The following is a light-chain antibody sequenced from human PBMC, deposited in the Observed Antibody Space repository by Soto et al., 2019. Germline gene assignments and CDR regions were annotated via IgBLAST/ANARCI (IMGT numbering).Light chain of an antibody. Sequence: QSALTQPPSASWSLGQSVTIPCTGTSSDVGRYNYVSWYQQHPGKVPKLLIYEVSNRPSGVPDRFSGSKSGNTASLTVSGLPAEDEADYYGNSYAGGDWVFGVGTKLTVL. J-gene: IGLJ3*02. CDR3: NSYAGGDWV. V-gene: IGLV2-8*01. CDR2: EVS. CDR1: SSDVGRYNY.